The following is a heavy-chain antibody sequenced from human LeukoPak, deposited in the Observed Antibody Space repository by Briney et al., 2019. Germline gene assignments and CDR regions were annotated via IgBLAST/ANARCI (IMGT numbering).Heavy chain of an antibody. CDR1: GGTFSSYA. CDR3: ARAPGYCSGGSCYYYYGMDV. J-gene: IGHJ6*02. Sequence: SVKVSCKASGGTFSSYAISWVRQAPGQGLEWMGRIIPILGIANYAQKFQGRVTITADKSTSTAYMELSSLRSEDTAVYYCARAPGYCSGGSCYYYYGMDVWGQGTTVTVSS. CDR2: IIPILGIA. D-gene: IGHD2-15*01. V-gene: IGHV1-69*04.